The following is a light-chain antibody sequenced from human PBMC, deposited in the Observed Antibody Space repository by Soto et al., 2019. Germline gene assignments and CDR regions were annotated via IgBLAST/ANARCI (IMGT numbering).Light chain of an antibody. CDR3: QLYGSSPPRT. V-gene: IGKV3-20*01. CDR2: GAS. Sequence: EIVLTQSPGTLSLSPGERATLSCRASQSVSSSYLGWYQQKPGQAPRLLIYGASSRATGIPDRFSGSGSGTDFTLTIARLEPEDFAAYYCQLYGSSPPRTFGQGTKVEIK. CDR1: QSVSSSY. J-gene: IGKJ1*01.